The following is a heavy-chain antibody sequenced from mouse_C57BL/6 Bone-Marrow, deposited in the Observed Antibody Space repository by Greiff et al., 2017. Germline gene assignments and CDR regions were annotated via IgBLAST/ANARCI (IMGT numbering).Heavy chain of an antibody. D-gene: IGHD1-1*01. Sequence: VQLQQPGAELVMPGASVKLSCKASGYTFTSYWMHWVKQRPGQGLEWIGEIDPSDSYTNYNQKFKGKSTLTVDKSSSTAYMQLSSLTSEDSAICCCAREERAHYYSSGYGIAYWGQETLVTVAA. V-gene: IGHV1-69*01. CDR3: AREERAHYYSSGYGIAY. CDR1: GYTFTSYW. CDR2: IDPSDSYT. J-gene: IGHJ3*01.